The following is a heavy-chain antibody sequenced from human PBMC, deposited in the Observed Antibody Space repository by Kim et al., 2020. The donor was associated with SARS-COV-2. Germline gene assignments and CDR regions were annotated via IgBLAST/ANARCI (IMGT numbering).Heavy chain of an antibody. CDR2: MNPNSGNT. J-gene: IGHJ1*01. CDR3: ARVFRGSSGWYGTDGYFQH. V-gene: IGHV1-8*01. CDR1: GYTFTSYD. Sequence: ASVKVSCKASGYTFTSYDINWVRQATGQGLEWMGWMNPNSGNTGYAQKFQGRVTMTRNTSISTAYMELSSLRSEDTAVYYCARVFRGSSGWYGTDGYFQHWGQGTLVTVSS. D-gene: IGHD6-19*01.